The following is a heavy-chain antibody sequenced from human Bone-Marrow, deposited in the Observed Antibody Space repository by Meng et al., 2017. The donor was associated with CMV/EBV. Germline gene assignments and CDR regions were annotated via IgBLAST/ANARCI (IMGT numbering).Heavy chain of an antibody. D-gene: IGHD3-3*01. J-gene: IGHJ4*02. CDR3: ARERGFLEWSQFDY. CDR2: IYHSGST. Sequence: VSCGSISSSNWWSWVRQPPGKGLEWIGEIYHSGSTNYNPSLKSRVTISVDKSKNQFSLKLSSVTAADTAVYYCARERGFLEWSQFDYWGQGTLVTVSS. CDR1: CGSISSSNW. V-gene: IGHV4-4*02.